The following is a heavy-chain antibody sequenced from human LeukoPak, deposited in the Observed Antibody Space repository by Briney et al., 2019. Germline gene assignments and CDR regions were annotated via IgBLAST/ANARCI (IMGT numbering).Heavy chain of an antibody. CDR1: GGSISSYY. CDR3: AGGGKSTWFDP. Sequence: SETLSLTCTVSGGSISSYYWSWIRQPPGKGLEWIGYIYYSGSTNYNPSLKSRDTISVDTSKNQFSLKLSSVTAADTAVYYCAGGGKSTWFDPWGQGTLVTVSS. J-gene: IGHJ5*02. CDR2: IYYSGST. D-gene: IGHD4-23*01. V-gene: IGHV4-59*01.